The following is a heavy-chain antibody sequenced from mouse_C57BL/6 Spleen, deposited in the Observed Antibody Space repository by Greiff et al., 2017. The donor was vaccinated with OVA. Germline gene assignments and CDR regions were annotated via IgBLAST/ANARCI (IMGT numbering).Heavy chain of an antibody. V-gene: IGHV1-5*01. Sequence: EVKLVESGTVLARPGASVKMSCKTSGYTFTSYWMHWVKQRPGQGLEWIGAIYPGNSDTSYNQKFKGKAKLTAVTSASTAYMELSSLTNEDSAVYYCTRGNWDPYYFDYWGQGTTLTVSS. D-gene: IGHD4-1*01. CDR3: TRGNWDPYYFDY. CDR2: IYPGNSDT. J-gene: IGHJ2*01. CDR1: GYTFTSYW.